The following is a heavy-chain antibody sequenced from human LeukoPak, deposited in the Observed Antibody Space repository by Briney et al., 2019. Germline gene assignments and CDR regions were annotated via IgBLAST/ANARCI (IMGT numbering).Heavy chain of an antibody. J-gene: IGHJ4*02. CDR2: INTDGSST. CDR1: GFTFSSYW. Sequence: GGSLRLSCAASGFTFSSYWMYWVRQAPGKGLVWVSRINTDGSSTNYADSVDGRFTISRDNAKNTLYLQMNSLRAEGTAVYYCARESRSGYYYGGVNFDYWGQGTLVTVSS. D-gene: IGHD3-22*01. CDR3: ARESRSGYYYGGVNFDY. V-gene: IGHV3-74*01.